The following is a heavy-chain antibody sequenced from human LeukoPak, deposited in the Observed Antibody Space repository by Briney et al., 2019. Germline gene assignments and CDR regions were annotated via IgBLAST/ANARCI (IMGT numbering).Heavy chain of an antibody. D-gene: IGHD3-3*01. Sequence: PSETLSLTCTVSGVSISSYYWSWIRQPAGKGLEWIGRIYTSGSTNYNPSLKSRVTMSVDTSKNQFSLKLSSVTAADTAVYYCAREGPYYDFWSGPGNWFDPWGQGTLVTVSS. CDR1: GVSISSYY. J-gene: IGHJ5*02. CDR3: AREGPYYDFWSGPGNWFDP. V-gene: IGHV4-4*07. CDR2: IYTSGST.